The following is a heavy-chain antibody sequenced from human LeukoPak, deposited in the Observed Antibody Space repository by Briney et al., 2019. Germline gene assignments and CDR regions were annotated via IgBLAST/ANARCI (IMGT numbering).Heavy chain of an antibody. CDR1: GGSISSHY. V-gene: IGHV4-59*11. CDR2: IYYSGST. Sequence: SETLSLTRTVSGGSISSHYWSWIRQPPGKGLEWIGYIYYSGSTNYNPSLKSRVTISVDTSKNQFSLKLSSVTAADTAVYYCARSIAYSSSSGDNFWFDPWGQGTLVTVSS. CDR3: ARSIAYSSSSGDNFWFDP. J-gene: IGHJ5*02. D-gene: IGHD6-6*01.